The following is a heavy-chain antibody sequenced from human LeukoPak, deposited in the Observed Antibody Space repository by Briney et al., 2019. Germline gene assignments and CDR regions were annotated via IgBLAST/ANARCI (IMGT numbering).Heavy chain of an antibody. D-gene: IGHD2-15*01. J-gene: IGHJ2*01. Sequence: AASVKVSCKASGGTFSSYAISWVRQAPGQGLEWMGGIIPILGIANYAQKFQGRVTITADKSTSTAYMELSSLRSEDTAVYYCARTMRGVVAAPSVSTPYWYFDLWGRGTLVTVSS. CDR1: GGTFSSYA. CDR3: ARTMRGVVAAPSVSTPYWYFDL. V-gene: IGHV1-69*10. CDR2: IIPILGIA.